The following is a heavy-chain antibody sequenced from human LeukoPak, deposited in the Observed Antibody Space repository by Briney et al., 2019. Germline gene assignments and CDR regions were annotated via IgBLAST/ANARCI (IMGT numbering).Heavy chain of an antibody. D-gene: IGHD3-22*01. J-gene: IGHJ4*02. CDR2: IYHSGST. Sequence: PSETLSLTCAVSGGSISSSNWWSWVRQPPGKGLEWIGEIYHSGSTNYNPSLKSRVTISVDTSKNQFSLKLSSVTAADTAVYYCARGRRNDSSGYYYNRRAPYFDYWGQGTLVTVSS. V-gene: IGHV4-4*02. CDR1: GGSISSSNW. CDR3: ARGRRNDSSGYYYNRRAPYFDY.